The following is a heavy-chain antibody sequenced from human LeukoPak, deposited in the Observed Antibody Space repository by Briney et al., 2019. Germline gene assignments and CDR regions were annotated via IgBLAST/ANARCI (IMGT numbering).Heavy chain of an antibody. D-gene: IGHD5-18*01. Sequence: ASVKVSCKASGYTFTGYYMHWVRQAPGQGLEWMGWINPNSGGTNYAQKFQGRVTMTRDTSISTAYMELSRLRSDDTAVYYCARDRYSYGYGALYYFDYWGQGTLVTVSS. CDR1: GYTFTGYY. CDR2: INPNSGGT. J-gene: IGHJ4*02. CDR3: ARDRYSYGYGALYYFDY. V-gene: IGHV1-2*02.